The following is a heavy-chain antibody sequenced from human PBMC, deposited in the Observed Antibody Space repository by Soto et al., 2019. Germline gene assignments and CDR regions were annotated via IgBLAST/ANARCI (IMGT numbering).Heavy chain of an antibody. J-gene: IGHJ3*02. D-gene: IGHD2-8*01. V-gene: IGHV3-21*01. CDR2: ISSSSSYI. Sequence: GGSLRLSCAASGFTFSSYSMNWVRQAPGKGLEWVSSISSSSSYIYYADSVKGRFTISRDNAKNSLYLQMNSLRAEDTAVYYCASPRPSYIVLMVYATDAYYICGKGTVVTVSS. CDR1: GFTFSSYS. CDR3: ASPRPSYIVLMVYATDAYYI.